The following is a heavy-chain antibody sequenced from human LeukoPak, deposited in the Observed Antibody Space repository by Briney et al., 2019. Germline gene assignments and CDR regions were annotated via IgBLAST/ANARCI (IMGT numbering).Heavy chain of an antibody. J-gene: IGHJ4*02. D-gene: IGHD3-10*01. Sequence: SETLSLTCTVSGGSISSYYWSWIRQPPGKGLEWIGYIYYSGSTNYNPSLKSRVTISVDTSKNQFSLKLSSVTAADTAVYYWARLSYGSGRDYWGQGTLVTVSS. V-gene: IGHV4-59*08. CDR3: ARLSYGSGRDY. CDR1: GGSISSYY. CDR2: IYYSGST.